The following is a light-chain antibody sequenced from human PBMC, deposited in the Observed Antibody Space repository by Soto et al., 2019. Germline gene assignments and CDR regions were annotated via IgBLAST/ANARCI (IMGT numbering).Light chain of an antibody. Sequence: DIQMTQSPSILSASVGDRVTITCRSSQTITNWLAWYQQKPGKAHRLLIYDASILESWVPSRFSGSGSGTEFTLTISSLQSEDFATYYCQQYKSFWTFGQGTKVDIK. V-gene: IGKV1-5*01. J-gene: IGKJ1*01. CDR3: QQYKSFWT. CDR1: QTITNW. CDR2: DAS.